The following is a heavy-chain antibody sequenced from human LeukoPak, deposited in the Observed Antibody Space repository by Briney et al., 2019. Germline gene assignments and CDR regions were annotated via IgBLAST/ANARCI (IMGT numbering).Heavy chain of an antibody. CDR3: ARVVGVRAMVDY. CDR1: GGSISSSSYY. J-gene: IGHJ4*02. Sequence: SETLSLTCTVSGGSISSSSYYWGWIRQPPGKGLEWIGSIYYSGSTYYNPSLKSRVTISVDTSKNQFSLKLSSVTAADTAVYYCARVVGVRAMVDYWGQGTLVTVSS. CDR2: IYYSGST. V-gene: IGHV4-39*07. D-gene: IGHD5-18*01.